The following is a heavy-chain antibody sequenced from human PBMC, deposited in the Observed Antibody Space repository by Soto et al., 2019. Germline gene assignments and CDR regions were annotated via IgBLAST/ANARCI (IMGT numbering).Heavy chain of an antibody. CDR2: IYYSGST. V-gene: IGHV4-59*01. CDR3: VGVVGGPFDI. CDR1: GGSISSYY. D-gene: IGHD1-26*01. J-gene: IGHJ3*02. Sequence: QVQLQESGPGLVKPSETLSLTCTVSGGSISSYYWSWIRQPPGKGLEWIGYIYYSGSTNYNPSLKSRVAISLDTSKNQFSLKLSSVTEAHLAVHYRVGVVGGPFDIWGQGTMGTVSS.